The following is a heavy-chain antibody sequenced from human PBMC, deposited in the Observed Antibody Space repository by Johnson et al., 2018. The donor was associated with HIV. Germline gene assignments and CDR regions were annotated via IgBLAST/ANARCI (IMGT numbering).Heavy chain of an antibody. J-gene: IGHJ3*02. D-gene: IGHD3-10*01. CDR1: GFTFSSYA. Sequence: VQLVESGGGLVQPGRSLRLSCAASGFTFSSYAMHWVRQAPGKGLVWVAVISYDGSNKYYADSVKGRFTISRDSAKNSLYLQMNSLRAEDTAVYYCAGGYGSGSGDAFDIWGQGTMVTVSS. CDR3: AGGYGSGSGDAFDI. V-gene: IGHV3-30*04. CDR2: ISYDGSNK.